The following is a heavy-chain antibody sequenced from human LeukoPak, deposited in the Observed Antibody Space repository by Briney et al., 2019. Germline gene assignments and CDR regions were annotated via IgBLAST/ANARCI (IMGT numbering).Heavy chain of an antibody. CDR2: IDERGSNA. CDR3: IRDEALWRLDC. D-gene: IGHD2-21*01. CDR1: GFTFSNHW. J-gene: IGHJ4*02. V-gene: IGHV3-74*03. Sequence: GGSLRLSCAASGFTFSNHWMHWVRQAPGKGLVWVSRIDERGSNAMYADSVKGRFSISRDNAKNTVNLQMDSLRAEDTGVYYCIRDEALWRLDCWGQGTLVTVPS.